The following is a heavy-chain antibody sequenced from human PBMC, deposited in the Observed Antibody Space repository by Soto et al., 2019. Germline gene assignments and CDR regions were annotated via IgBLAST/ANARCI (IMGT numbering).Heavy chain of an antibody. CDR3: ARDPSPAWQLGGEAFDI. V-gene: IGHV4-59*01. J-gene: IGHJ3*02. CDR1: GSSISSYY. D-gene: IGHD3-16*01. CDR2: ISYSGST. Sequence: QVQLQESGPGLVKPAETLSLICTVSGSSISSYYWSWIRQPPGKGLEWIGSISYSGSTNYNPSLKSRVTMSVDMAKNLFSLRLSSLTAADTAVYYCARDPSPAWQLGGEAFDIWGQGTMVTVSS.